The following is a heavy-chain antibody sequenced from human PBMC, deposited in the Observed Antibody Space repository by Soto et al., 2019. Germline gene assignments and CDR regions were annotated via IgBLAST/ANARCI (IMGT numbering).Heavy chain of an antibody. V-gene: IGHV4-59*01. Sequence: SETLSLTCTVSGGSMISYYWSWIRQPPGGGLEWIGFIYYAGSTKYNPSLNSRVTISVDTSKNQFSLKLSSVTAADTAVYYCARDSGFGGYYYVGYDYWGQGALVTVSS. CDR3: ARDSGFGGYYYVGYDY. CDR1: GGSMISYY. D-gene: IGHD3-22*01. J-gene: IGHJ4*02. CDR2: IYYAGST.